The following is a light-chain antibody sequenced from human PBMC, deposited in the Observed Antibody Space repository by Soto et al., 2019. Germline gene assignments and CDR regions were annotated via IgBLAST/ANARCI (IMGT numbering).Light chain of an antibody. J-gene: IGLJ2*01. Sequence: QSALTQPPSASGSPGQSVTISCNGTSSDVGGYNYISWYQQHPGKAPKLMIYEVSKRPSGVPDRFSGSKSGNTASLTVSGLQAEDEADYYCSSFAGGNNLLFGGGTKLTVL. CDR3: SSFAGGNNLL. V-gene: IGLV2-8*01. CDR2: EVS. CDR1: SSDVGGYNY.